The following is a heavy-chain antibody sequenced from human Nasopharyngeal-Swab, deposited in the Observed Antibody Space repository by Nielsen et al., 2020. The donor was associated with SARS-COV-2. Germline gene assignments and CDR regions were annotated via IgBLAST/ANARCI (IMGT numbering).Heavy chain of an antibody. V-gene: IGHV5-10-1*01. Sequence: KVSCKGSGYSFTSYWISWVRQMPGKGLEWMGRIDPSDSYTNYSPSFQGHVTISADKSISTAYLQWSSLKASDTAMYYCARQMVTNHYYYYGIDYWGQGTLVTVSS. CDR3: ARQMVTNHYYYYGIDY. CDR2: IDPSDSYT. CDR1: GYSFTSYW. D-gene: IGHD4-17*01. J-gene: IGHJ4*02.